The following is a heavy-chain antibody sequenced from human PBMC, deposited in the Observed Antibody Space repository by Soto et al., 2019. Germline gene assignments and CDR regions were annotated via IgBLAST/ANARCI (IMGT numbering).Heavy chain of an antibody. CDR2: INDYGTTI. CDR3: ARGGLEPFDY. Sequence: VGSLRLSCAASGFTLGNYWMHWVRQAPGKGLVWVSRINDYGTTINYAESVEGRFIISRDDAKSEVYLQMNNLRAEDSAVYYCARGGLEPFDYCGQGALVTVSS. D-gene: IGHD1-1*01. CDR1: GFTLGNYW. J-gene: IGHJ4*02. V-gene: IGHV3-74*01.